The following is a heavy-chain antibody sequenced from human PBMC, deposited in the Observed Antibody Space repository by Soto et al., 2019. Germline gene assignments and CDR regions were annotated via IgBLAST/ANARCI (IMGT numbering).Heavy chain of an antibody. J-gene: IGHJ3*02. V-gene: IGHV3-30-3*01. CDR3: ARDQGGYYYVVKAFDS. CDR2: ISYDGSNK. CDR1: GFTFSSYA. D-gene: IGHD3-22*01. Sequence: PGGSLRLSCAASGFTFSSYAMHWVRQAPGKGLEWVAVISYDGSNKYYADSVKGRFTISRDNSKNTLYLQMNSLRAEDTAVYYCARDQGGYYYVVKAFDSWGQGTMVTVSS.